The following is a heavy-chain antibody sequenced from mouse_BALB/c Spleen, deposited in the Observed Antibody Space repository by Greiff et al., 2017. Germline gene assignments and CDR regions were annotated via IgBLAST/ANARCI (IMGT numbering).Heavy chain of an antibody. D-gene: IGHD2-1*01. Sequence: VQLQQSGAELMKPGASVKISCKATGYTFSSYWIEWVKQRPGHGLEWIGELLPGSGSTNYNEKFKGKATFTADTSSNTAYMQLSSLTSEDSAVYYCARIYYGNYENYAMDYWGQGTSVTVSS. V-gene: IGHV1-9*01. CDR3: ARIYYGNYENYAMDY. CDR1: GYTFSSYW. J-gene: IGHJ4*01. CDR2: LLPGSGST.